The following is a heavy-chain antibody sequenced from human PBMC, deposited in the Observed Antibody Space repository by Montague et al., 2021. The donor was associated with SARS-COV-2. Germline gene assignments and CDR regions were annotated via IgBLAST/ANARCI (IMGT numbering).Heavy chain of an antibody. CDR1: GGSISSGGYY. CDR2: IYCSGST. D-gene: IGHD2-21*01. J-gene: IGHJ4*02. V-gene: IGHV4-31*03. Sequence: TLSLTCTVSGGSISSGGYYWSWIRQHPGKGLEWIGYIYCSGSTYYNPSLKSRVTISVDTSKNQFSLKLSSVTAADTAVYYCARAIQSQPLVVVIAIPRPFYYFDHWGLGTLVTVSS. CDR3: ARAIQSQPLVVVIAIPRPFYYFDH.